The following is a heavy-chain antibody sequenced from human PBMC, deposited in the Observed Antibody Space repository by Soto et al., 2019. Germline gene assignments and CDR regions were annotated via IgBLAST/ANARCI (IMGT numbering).Heavy chain of an antibody. Sequence: QVQLVQSGAEVRKAGASVKVSCKASGYPFIDYFMHWVRQAPGQGLEWMGWINTNTGSTKYAQKFQGRVTMTRDTSISVVSMELSRLRSDDTARYYCARDRVGAAFDYWGQGARVNVSS. V-gene: IGHV1-2*02. CDR2: INTNTGST. CDR1: GYPFIDYF. CDR3: ARDRVGAAFDY. J-gene: IGHJ4*02. D-gene: IGHD2-15*01.